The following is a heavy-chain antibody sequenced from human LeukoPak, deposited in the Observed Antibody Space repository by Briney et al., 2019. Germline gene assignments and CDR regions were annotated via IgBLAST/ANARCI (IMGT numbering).Heavy chain of an antibody. CDR3: AKGTYYYGSTESTGSWYFDL. V-gene: IGHV3-21*01. CDR1: GFTFSSYS. J-gene: IGHJ2*01. Sequence: GGSLRLSCAASGFTFSSYSMNWVRQAPGKGLEWVSSISSSSSYIYYADSVKGRFTISRDNAKNSLYLQMNSLRAEDTAVYYCAKGTYYYGSTESTGSWYFDLWGRGTLVTVSS. D-gene: IGHD3-10*01. CDR2: ISSSSSYI.